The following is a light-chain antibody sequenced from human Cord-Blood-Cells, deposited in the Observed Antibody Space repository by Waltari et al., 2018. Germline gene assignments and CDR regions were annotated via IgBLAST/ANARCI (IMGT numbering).Light chain of an antibody. Sequence: EIVLTQSPGTLSLSPGERATLSCSASQSVSSSYLALYQQKPGQAPRLLIYGASSMATGIPDRLSGSGSGTDFTLTISRLETEDFAVYYCQQYGSSPGYTFGQGTKLEIK. J-gene: IGKJ2*01. CDR3: QQYGSSPGYT. CDR2: GAS. V-gene: IGKV3-20*01. CDR1: QSVSSSY.